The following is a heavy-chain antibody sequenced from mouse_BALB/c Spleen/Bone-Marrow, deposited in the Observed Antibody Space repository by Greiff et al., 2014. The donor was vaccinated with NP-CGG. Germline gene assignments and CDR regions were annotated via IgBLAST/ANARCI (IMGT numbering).Heavy chain of an antibody. CDR1: GYAFSSYW. V-gene: IGHV1-80*01. Sequence: QVQLQQSGAELVRPGSSVKISCKASGYAFSSYWMNWVKQRPGQGLEWIGQIYPGDGDTNYNGNFKDKATLTTDKSSTTAYMQLSSLTSEDSAVYFCARGVRLTGYYFDYWGQGTTLTVSS. CDR3: ARGVRLTGYYFDY. J-gene: IGHJ2*01. D-gene: IGHD4-1*01. CDR2: IYPGDGDT.